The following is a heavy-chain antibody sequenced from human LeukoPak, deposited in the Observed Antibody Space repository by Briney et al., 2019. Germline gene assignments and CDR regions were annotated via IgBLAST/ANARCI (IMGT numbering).Heavy chain of an antibody. CDR1: GHSFTNHW. J-gene: IGHJ5*02. CDR3: ARRRYSGSPNWFDP. CDR2: INLGDSDT. V-gene: IGHV5-51*01. D-gene: IGHD1-26*01. Sequence: GESLKISCEASGHSFTNHWIGWVRQMPRKGLEWMGIINLGDSDTKYSPSFQGQVTISLDKSISTAYLQWRSLKASDTAMYYCARRRYSGSPNWFDPWGQGTLVTVSS.